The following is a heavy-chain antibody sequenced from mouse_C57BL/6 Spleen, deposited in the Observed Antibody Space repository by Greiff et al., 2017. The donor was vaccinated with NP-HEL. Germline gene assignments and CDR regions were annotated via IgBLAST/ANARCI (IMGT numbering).Heavy chain of an antibody. D-gene: IGHD2-5*01. J-gene: IGHJ2*01. CDR1: GYSITSGYD. CDR3: ARGGYSNSPFDD. Sequence: EVHLVESGPGMVKPSQSLSLTCTVTGYSITSGYDWHWIRHFPGNKLEWMGYISYSGSTNYNPSLKSRISITHDTSKNHFFLKLNSVTTEDTATYYCARGGYSNSPFDDWGQGTTLTVSS. V-gene: IGHV3-1*01. CDR2: ISYSGST.